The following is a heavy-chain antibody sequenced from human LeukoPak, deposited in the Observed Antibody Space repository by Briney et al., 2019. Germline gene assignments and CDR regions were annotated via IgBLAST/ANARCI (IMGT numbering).Heavy chain of an antibody. CDR2: IYYSGST. Sequence: SETLSLTCTVSGGSISSYYWSWIRQPPGKGPEWIGYIYYSGSTNYNPSLKSRVTISVNTSKNQFSLKLSSVTAADTAVYYCARGGRAIFGVVTGFDYWGQGTLVTVSS. D-gene: IGHD3-3*01. J-gene: IGHJ4*02. CDR1: GGSISSYY. CDR3: ARGGRAIFGVVTGFDY. V-gene: IGHV4-59*01.